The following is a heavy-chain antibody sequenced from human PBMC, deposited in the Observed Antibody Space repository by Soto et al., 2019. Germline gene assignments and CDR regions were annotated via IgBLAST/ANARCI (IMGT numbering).Heavy chain of an antibody. V-gene: IGHV3-23*01. CDR3: AKNDIAVAALLRVFDY. Sequence: PGGSLRLSCAASGFTFSSYAMSWVRQAPGKGLEWVSAISGSGGSTYYADSVKGRFTISRDNSKNTLYLQMNSLRAEDTAVYYCAKNDIAVAALLRVFDYWGQGTLVTVSS. J-gene: IGHJ4*02. CDR1: GFTFSSYA. D-gene: IGHD6-19*01. CDR2: ISGSGGST.